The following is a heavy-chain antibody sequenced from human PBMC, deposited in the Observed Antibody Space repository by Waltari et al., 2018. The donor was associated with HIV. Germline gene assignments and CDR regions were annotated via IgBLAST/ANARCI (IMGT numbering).Heavy chain of an antibody. J-gene: IGHJ4*02. Sequence: DVQLVQSGAGVKKRGESLKISCMVSGYSLSHFWIAWVGQMPGKGLEWIGSIYPGDSKTSYSPSFQGQVTISADKSITPAYLQRSSVWAADTAMYYGAGRRYDSPGYYVEYWGQGSQVTVSS. CDR1: GYSLSHFW. CDR3: AGRRYDSPGYYVEY. V-gene: IGHV5-51*03. CDR2: IYPGDSKT. D-gene: IGHD3-22*01.